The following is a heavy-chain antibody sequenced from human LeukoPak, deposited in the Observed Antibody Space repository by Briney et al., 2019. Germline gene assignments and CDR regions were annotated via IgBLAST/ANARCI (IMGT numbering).Heavy chain of an antibody. V-gene: IGHV3-7*01. J-gene: IGHJ4*02. CDR1: GFIISDYW. CDR3: ARDQSSRPLGY. CDR2: IKDDGSDK. D-gene: IGHD3-16*01. Sequence: PGGSLRLSCAASGFIISDYWMSWVRQAPGKGLEWVANIKDDGSDKYYVGSVKGRFTISRYNAKNSLYLQMNSLRVEDSAVYYCARDQSSRPLGYWGQGTLVTVFS.